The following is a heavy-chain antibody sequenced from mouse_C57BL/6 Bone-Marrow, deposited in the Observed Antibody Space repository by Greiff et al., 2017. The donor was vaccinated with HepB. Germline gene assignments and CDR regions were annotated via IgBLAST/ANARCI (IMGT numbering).Heavy chain of an antibody. Sequence: QVQLKQSGTELVKPGASVKLSCKASGYTFTSYWMHWVKQRPGQGLEWIGNINPSNGGTNYNEKFKSKATLTVDKSSSTAYMQLSSLTSEDSAVYYCARGYYDGYYPFAYWGQGTLVTVSA. V-gene: IGHV1-53*01. CDR2: INPSNGGT. J-gene: IGHJ3*01. CDR3: ARGYYDGYYPFAY. D-gene: IGHD2-3*01. CDR1: GYTFTSYW.